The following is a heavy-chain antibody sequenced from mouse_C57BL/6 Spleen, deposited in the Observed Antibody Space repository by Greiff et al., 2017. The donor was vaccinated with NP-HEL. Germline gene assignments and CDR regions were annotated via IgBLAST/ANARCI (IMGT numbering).Heavy chain of an antibody. CDR3: ARGWEGYYFDY. CDR1: GYTFTSYW. Sequence: QVHVKQSGAELVKPGASVKMSCKASGYTFTSYWITWVKQRPGQGLEWIGDIYPGSGSTNYNEKFKSKATLTVDTSSSTAYMQLSSLTSEDSAVYYCARGWEGYYFDYWGQGTTLTVSS. CDR2: IYPGSGST. J-gene: IGHJ2*01. D-gene: IGHD2-3*01. V-gene: IGHV1-55*01.